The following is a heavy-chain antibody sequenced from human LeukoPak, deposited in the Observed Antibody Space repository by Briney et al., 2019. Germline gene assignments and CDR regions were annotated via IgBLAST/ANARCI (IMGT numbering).Heavy chain of an antibody. D-gene: IGHD5-18*01. CDR1: GVTFCSYG. V-gene: IGHV3-30*18. Sequence: PGGALRTSFAASGVTFCSYGMHWGRPAPGKGLGGGAVISYDGSNKYYADSVKGRFTISRDNSKNTLYLQMNSLRAEDTAVYYCAKGDVDTAMVRGYWGQGTLVTVSS. J-gene: IGHJ4*02. CDR2: ISYDGSNK. CDR3: AKGDVDTAMVRGY.